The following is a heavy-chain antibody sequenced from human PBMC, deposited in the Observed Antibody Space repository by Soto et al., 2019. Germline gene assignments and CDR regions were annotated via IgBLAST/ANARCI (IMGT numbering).Heavy chain of an antibody. V-gene: IGHV5-51*01. Sequence: GESLKISCKGSGYSFTSYWIGWVRQMPGKGLEWMGIIYPGDSDTRYSPSFQGQVTISADKSISTAYLQWSSLKASDTAMYYCARHPYCTNGVCYHETVDVWGQGTTVTVSS. CDR3: ARHPYCTNGVCYHETVDV. CDR2: IYPGDSDT. J-gene: IGHJ6*02. D-gene: IGHD2-8*01. CDR1: GYSFTSYW.